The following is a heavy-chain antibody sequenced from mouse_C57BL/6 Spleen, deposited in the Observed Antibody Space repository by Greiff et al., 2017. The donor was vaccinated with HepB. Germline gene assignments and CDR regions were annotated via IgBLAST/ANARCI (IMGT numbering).Heavy chain of an antibody. Sequence: EVKLMESGGGLVKPGGSLKLSCAASGFTFSDYGMHWVRQAPEKGLEWVAYISSGSSTIYYPDTVKGRFTISRDNAKNTLFLQMTSLRSEDTAMYYCARPGGYDYFDYWGQGTTLTVSS. D-gene: IGHD2-2*01. CDR2: ISSGSSTI. J-gene: IGHJ2*01. CDR3: ARPGGYDYFDY. V-gene: IGHV5-17*01. CDR1: GFTFSDYG.